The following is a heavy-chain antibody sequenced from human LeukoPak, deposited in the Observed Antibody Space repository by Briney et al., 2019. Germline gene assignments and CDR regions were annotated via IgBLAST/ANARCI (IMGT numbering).Heavy chain of an antibody. V-gene: IGHV3-20*04. CDR3: ARGTETYYDSSAYYSY. CDR1: GFTFDDYG. D-gene: IGHD3-22*01. CDR2: INWNGGST. Sequence: PGGSLRLSCAASGFTFDDYGMGWVRQGPAKGLEWVSGINWNGGSTGYADSVKGRFTISRDNAKNALYLQMTSPRAEDTAFYYCARGTETYYDSSAYYSYWGQGTLVTVSS. J-gene: IGHJ4*02.